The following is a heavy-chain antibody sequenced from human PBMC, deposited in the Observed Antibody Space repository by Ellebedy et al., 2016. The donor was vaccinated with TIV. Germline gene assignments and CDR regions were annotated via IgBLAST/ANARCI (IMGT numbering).Heavy chain of an antibody. CDR2: NIPILGIA. CDR3: ARDSGAYCGGDCYNIDY. J-gene: IGHJ4*02. V-gene: IGHV1-69*04. D-gene: IGHD2-21*02. Sequence: AASVKVSCKASGGTFSSYAISWVRQAPGQGLEWMGRNIPILGIANYAQKFQGRVTITADKSTSTAYMELSSLRSEDTAVYSCARDSGAYCGGDCYNIDYWGQGTLVTVSS. CDR1: GGTFSSYA.